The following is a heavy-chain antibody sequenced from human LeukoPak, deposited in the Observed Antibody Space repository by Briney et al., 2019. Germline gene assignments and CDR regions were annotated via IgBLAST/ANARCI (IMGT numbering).Heavy chain of an antibody. Sequence: PGGSLRLSCAASGFTFSSYAMHWVRQAPGKGLEWVAVISYDGSNKYYADSVKGRFTISRDNSKNTLYLQMNSLRAEDTAVYYCARQPLLDSKYAFDIWGQGTMVTVSS. CDR2: ISYDGSNK. V-gene: IGHV3-30-3*01. CDR3: ARQPLLDSKYAFDI. CDR1: GFTFSSYA. J-gene: IGHJ3*02. D-gene: IGHD2-2*03.